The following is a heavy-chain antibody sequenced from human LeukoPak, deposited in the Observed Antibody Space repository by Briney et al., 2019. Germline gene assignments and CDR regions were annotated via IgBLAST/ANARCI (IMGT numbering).Heavy chain of an antibody. V-gene: IGHV4-39*07. J-gene: IGHJ5*02. Sequence: SETLSLTCTVSGGSISSSSYYWGWIRQPPGKGLEWIGSIYYSGSTYYNPSLKSRVTISVDTSKNQFSLKLSSVTAADTAVYYCARDARRKDWFDPWGQGTLVTVSS. CDR2: IYYSGST. CDR1: GGSISSSSYY. CDR3: ARDARRKDWFDP.